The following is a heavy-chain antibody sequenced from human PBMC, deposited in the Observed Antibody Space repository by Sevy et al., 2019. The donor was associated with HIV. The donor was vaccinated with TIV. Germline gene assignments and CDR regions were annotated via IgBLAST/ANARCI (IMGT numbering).Heavy chain of an antibody. Sequence: GGSLRLSCAASGFTFSSYAMHWVRQAPGKGLEWVAVISYDGSNKYYADSVKGRFTISRDNSKNTLYLQMNSLRAEDTAVYYCAGGAGGSYLPVYYFDYWGQGTLVTVSS. J-gene: IGHJ4*02. D-gene: IGHD1-26*01. CDR1: GFTFSSYA. CDR3: AGGAGGSYLPVYYFDY. V-gene: IGHV3-30-3*01. CDR2: ISYDGSNK.